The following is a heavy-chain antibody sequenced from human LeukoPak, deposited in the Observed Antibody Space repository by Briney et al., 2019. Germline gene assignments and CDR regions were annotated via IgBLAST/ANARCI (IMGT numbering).Heavy chain of an antibody. CDR3: ARGGEWELPWSFDY. Sequence: GGSLRLSCAASGFTFSSYAMQWVRQAPGKGLEWVAVISYDGSNKYYADSVKGRFTISRDNSKNTLYLQMNSLRAEDTAVYYCARGGEWELPWSFDYWGQGTLVTVSS. J-gene: IGHJ4*02. CDR1: GFTFSSYA. CDR2: ISYDGSNK. V-gene: IGHV3-30-3*01. D-gene: IGHD1-26*01.